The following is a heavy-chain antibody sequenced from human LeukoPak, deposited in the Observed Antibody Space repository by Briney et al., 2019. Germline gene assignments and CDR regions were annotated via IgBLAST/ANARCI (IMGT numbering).Heavy chain of an antibody. CDR2: IKQDGSEK. J-gene: IGHJ4*02. D-gene: IGHD3-10*01. CDR1: GFTFSSYW. V-gene: IGHV3-7*01. CDR3: AKDARASLLWFGELLL. Sequence: PGGSLRLSCAASGFTFSSYWMSWVRQAPGKGLEWVAHIKQDGSEKYYVDFVKGRFTISRDNAKNSLYLQMNSLRAEDTAVYYCAKDARASLLWFGELLLWGQGTLVTVSS.